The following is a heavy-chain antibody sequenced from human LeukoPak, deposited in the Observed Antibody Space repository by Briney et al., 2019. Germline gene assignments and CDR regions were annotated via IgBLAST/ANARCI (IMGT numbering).Heavy chain of an antibody. CDR1: GFSFSTYW. Sequence: GGSLRLSCVASGFSFSTYWMSWVRQAPGKGLEWVANIKEDGSGKYYVDSVKGRFSISRDNARNSLYLQMNSLRAEDTAFYYCAKGSFGSNWGYFDYWGQGALVTVSS. V-gene: IGHV3-7*03. J-gene: IGHJ4*02. CDR2: IKEDGSGK. D-gene: IGHD6-13*01. CDR3: AKGSFGSNWGYFDY.